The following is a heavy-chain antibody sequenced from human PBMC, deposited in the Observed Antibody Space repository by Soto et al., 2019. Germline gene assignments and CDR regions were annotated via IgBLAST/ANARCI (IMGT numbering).Heavy chain of an antibody. J-gene: IGHJ6*02. D-gene: IGHD6-6*01. CDR2: INHSGST. CDR3: ASLTYSSSNYYYGMDV. Sequence: SETLSLTCAVYGGSFSGYYWSWIRQPPGKGLEWIGKINHSGSTNYNPSLKSRVTISVDTSKNQFSLKLSSVTAADTAVYYCASLTYSSSNYYYGMDVWGQGTTVTVSS. CDR1: GGSFSGYY. V-gene: IGHV4-34*01.